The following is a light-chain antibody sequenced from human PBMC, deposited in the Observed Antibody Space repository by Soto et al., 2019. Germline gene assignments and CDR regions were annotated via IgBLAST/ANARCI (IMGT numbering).Light chain of an antibody. CDR2: DAS. CDR1: QSVSSY. CDR3: QQRSNWPLT. V-gene: IGKV3-11*01. Sequence: VLTQSPATLSLSPGERATLSCRASQSVSSYLAWYQQKPGQAPRLLIYDASNRATGIPSRFSGSGSGTDFTLTISSLEPEDFAVYYCQQRSNWPLTFGGGTKVDIK. J-gene: IGKJ4*01.